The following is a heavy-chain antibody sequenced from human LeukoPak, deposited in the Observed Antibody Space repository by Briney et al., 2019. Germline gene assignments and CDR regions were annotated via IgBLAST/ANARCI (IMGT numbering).Heavy chain of an antibody. Sequence: GRSLRLSCAASGFTFSSYTIHWVRQAPGKGLEWVAVISDDGSNKYYADSVKGRFTLSRDNSKNTLYLQMNSLRAEDTAVYYRTRDSAAAGIDFDYWGQGTLVTVSS. J-gene: IGHJ4*02. CDR3: TRDSAAAGIDFDY. D-gene: IGHD6-13*01. V-gene: IGHV3-30-3*01. CDR1: GFTFSSYT. CDR2: ISDDGSNK.